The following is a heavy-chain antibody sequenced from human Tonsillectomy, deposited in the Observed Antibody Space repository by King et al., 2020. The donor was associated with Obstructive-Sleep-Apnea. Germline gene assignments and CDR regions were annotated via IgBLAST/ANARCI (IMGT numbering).Heavy chain of an antibody. V-gene: IGHV4-59*08. Sequence: QMQLQESGPGLVKPSETLSLTCTVSGGSISSYYWSWIRQPPGKGLEWIGYIYYSGSTNYNPSLKSRVTISVDTSKNQFSLKLSSVTAADTAVYYCARHGRVVTAIRGAFDYWGQGTLVTVSS. CDR2: IYYSGST. J-gene: IGHJ4*02. CDR3: ARHGRVVTAIRGAFDY. D-gene: IGHD2-21*02. CDR1: GGSISSYY.